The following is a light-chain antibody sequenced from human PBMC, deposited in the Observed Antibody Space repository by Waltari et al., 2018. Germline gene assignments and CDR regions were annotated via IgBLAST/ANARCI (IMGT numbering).Light chain of an antibody. CDR1: QSVSSY. V-gene: IGKV3-11*01. Sequence: DIVLTPSPATLSLSPGATATLSCRASQSVSSYLAWYQQKPGQAPGLLIYDASNRAAGIPARFSGSGSGTDFTLTISSLEPEDFAVYYCQQRSNWPPALTFGGGTKVEIK. CDR3: QQRSNWPPALT. CDR2: DAS. J-gene: IGKJ4*01.